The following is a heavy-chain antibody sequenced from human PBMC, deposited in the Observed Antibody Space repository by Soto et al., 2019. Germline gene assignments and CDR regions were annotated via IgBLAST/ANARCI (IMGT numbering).Heavy chain of an antibody. CDR3: ANQRSREGYNFIEY. CDR1: GYSVSSGFY. D-gene: IGHD5-12*01. CDR2: MFHSGST. Sequence: PSATLLLNCAVSGYSVSSGFYSGWIRQPPGKGLEWIGIMFHSGSTYYNPSLQSRVTISVDTSKNQVSLKLTSVTVADTAVYFCANQRSREGYNFIEYWGQG. V-gene: IGHV4-38-2*01. J-gene: IGHJ4*02.